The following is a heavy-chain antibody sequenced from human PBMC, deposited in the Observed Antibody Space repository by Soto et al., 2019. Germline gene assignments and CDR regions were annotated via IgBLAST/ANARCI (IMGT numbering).Heavy chain of an antibody. CDR3: ATYYCTTATCYYFDH. D-gene: IGHD2-2*01. J-gene: IGHJ4*02. CDR2: IYYSGSA. V-gene: IGHV4-59*01. CDR1: GDSISSYY. Sequence: SETLSLTCTVSGDSISSYYWSWIRQTPGKGLEWIGYIYYSGSANYNPSLKSRVSFSVDTSKNQFSLKLSSVTAADTAAYYCATYYCTTATCYYFDHWGQGTLVTVSS.